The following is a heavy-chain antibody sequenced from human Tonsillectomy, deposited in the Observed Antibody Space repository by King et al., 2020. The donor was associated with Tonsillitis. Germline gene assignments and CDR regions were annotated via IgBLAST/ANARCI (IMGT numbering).Heavy chain of an antibody. Sequence: VQLVESGAEVKKPGASVKVSCKASGYTFTGYYMHWVRQAPGQGLEWMGWINPNSGGTNYAQKFQGRVTRTRDKSISTAYMELSRLRSDDTAVYYCARDSRSVAGSFFDYWGQGTLVTVSS. J-gene: IGHJ4*02. CDR1: GYTFTGYY. D-gene: IGHD6-19*01. CDR2: INPNSGGT. V-gene: IGHV1-2*02. CDR3: ARDSRSVAGSFFDY.